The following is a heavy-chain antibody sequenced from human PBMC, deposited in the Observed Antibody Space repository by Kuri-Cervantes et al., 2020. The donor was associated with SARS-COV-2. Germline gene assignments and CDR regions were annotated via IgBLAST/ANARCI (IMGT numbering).Heavy chain of an antibody. Sequence: ASVKVSCKASGYTFTGYYMHWVRQAPGQGLEWKGWINPNSGGTNYAQKFQGRVTMTRDTSISTAYMELSRLRSDDTAVYYCARGVLVVYASPESWFDPWGQGTLVTVSS. V-gene: IGHV1-2*02. CDR2: INPNSGGT. CDR3: ARGVLVVYASPESWFDP. J-gene: IGHJ5*02. CDR1: GYTFTGYY. D-gene: IGHD2-8*02.